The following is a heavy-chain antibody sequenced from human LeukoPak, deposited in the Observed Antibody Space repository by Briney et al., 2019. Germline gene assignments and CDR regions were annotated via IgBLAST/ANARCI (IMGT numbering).Heavy chain of an antibody. CDR1: GGSISSYY. CDR2: IYISGST. CDR3: ARSGFYYDSRGYFPTLDY. Sequence: SETLSLTCTVSGGSISSYYWSWIRQPAGKGLEWIGRIYISGSTNYNPSLKSRVTMSVDTSKNQFSLKLSSVTAADTAVYYCARSGFYYDSRGYFPTLDYWGQGTLVTVSS. D-gene: IGHD3-22*01. V-gene: IGHV4-4*07. J-gene: IGHJ4*02.